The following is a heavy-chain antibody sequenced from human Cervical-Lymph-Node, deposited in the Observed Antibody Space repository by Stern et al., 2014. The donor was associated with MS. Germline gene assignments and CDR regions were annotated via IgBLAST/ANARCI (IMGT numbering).Heavy chain of an antibody. Sequence: VQLVESGGGVVQPGRSLRLSCAASGFNFSSSGMHWVRQAPGKGLEWVAVISYNGQNKNYGDSVKGRFTISRDNSKNTLFLQMNSLRAGDTAVYCAKPARTSQYGDAFASWGQGTLLTVSA. J-gene: IGHJ3*01. V-gene: IGHV3-30*18. CDR1: GFNFSSSG. CDR2: ISYNGQNK. CDR3: AKPARTSQYGDAFAS. D-gene: IGHD2-2*01.